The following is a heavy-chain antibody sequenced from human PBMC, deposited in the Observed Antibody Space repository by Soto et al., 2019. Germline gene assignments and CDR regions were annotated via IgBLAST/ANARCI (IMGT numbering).Heavy chain of an antibody. V-gene: IGHV1-2*04. Sequence: ASVKVSCKASGYTFTGYYMHWVRQAPGQGLEWMGWINPNSGGTNYAQKFQGWVTMTRDTSISTAYMELSRLRSDDTAVYYCARGYSYSYYYYYGMDVWGQGTMVTVSS. J-gene: IGHJ6*02. D-gene: IGHD5-18*01. CDR1: GYTFTGYY. CDR2: INPNSGGT. CDR3: ARGYSYSYYYYYGMDV.